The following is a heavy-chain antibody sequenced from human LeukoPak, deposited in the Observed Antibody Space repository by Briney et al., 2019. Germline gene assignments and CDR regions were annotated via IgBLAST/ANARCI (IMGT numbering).Heavy chain of an antibody. Sequence: ASVKVSCKASGYTFSGYYIHWVRQAPGQGLEWMGWINPNSGGTNYAQKFQGRVTMTRDTSISTAYVELSRLRSDDTAVYYCARDLRDYYDSNDAFDIWGQGTMVTVSS. J-gene: IGHJ3*02. V-gene: IGHV1-2*02. D-gene: IGHD3-22*01. CDR3: ARDLRDYYDSNDAFDI. CDR2: INPNSGGT. CDR1: GYTFSGYY.